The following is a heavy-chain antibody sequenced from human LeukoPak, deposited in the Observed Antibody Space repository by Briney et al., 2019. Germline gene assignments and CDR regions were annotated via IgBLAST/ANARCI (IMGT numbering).Heavy chain of an antibody. CDR3: ARVQRGIAVALDY. CDR1: GFTFSSYE. J-gene: IGHJ4*02. V-gene: IGHV3-48*03. CDR2: ISTTGSSI. Sequence: GGSLGLSCAASGFTFSSYEMNWVRQAPGKGLEWVSYISTTGSSIYYADSVKGRFTISRDNVKNLLYLQMNSLRAEDTAVYYCARVQRGIAVALDYWGQGTLATVSS. D-gene: IGHD6-19*01.